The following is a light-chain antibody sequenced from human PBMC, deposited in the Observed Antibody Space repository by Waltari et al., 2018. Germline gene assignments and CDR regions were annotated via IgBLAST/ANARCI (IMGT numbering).Light chain of an antibody. CDR2: GHD. CDR3: LSRDSSSTRV. Sequence: SSELTQDPAVSVALGQTVRITCQGDSLRRYYASWYQQRPGHAPFLVLYGHDNRPSGIPTRFAGATSGNTASVTITRAQAEDAGVYYCLSRDSSSTRVFGGGTTLTV. J-gene: IGLJ3*02. CDR1: SLRRYY. V-gene: IGLV3-19*01.